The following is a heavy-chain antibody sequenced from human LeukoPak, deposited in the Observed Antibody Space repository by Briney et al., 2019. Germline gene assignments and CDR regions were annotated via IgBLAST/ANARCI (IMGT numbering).Heavy chain of an antibody. J-gene: IGHJ4*02. CDR1: GVSITSNY. Sequence: NPSETLSLTCSVSGVSITSNYWSWIRQPPGKGLEWLGYTHHSGATSYNPSLKSRSTMSLDTSNNQFSLKLSSVTAADTAVYYCARSSGHSYGDFDYWGRGNLVTVSS. V-gene: IGHV4-59*01. CDR3: ARSSGHSYGDFDY. CDR2: THHSGAT. D-gene: IGHD5-18*01.